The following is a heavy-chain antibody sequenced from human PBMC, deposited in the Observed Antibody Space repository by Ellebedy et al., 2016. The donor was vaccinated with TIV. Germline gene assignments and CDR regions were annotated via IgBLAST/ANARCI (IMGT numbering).Heavy chain of an antibody. Sequence: GESLKISXAASGFTFSDYYMSWIRQAPGKGLEWVSYISSSSSYTNYADSVKGRFTISRDNAKNSLYLQMNSLRAEDTAVYYCARDMEGSGSYYNDGRGNDYWGQGTLVTVSS. CDR1: GFTFSDYY. V-gene: IGHV3-11*05. CDR2: ISSSSSYT. CDR3: ARDMEGSGSYYNDGRGNDY. J-gene: IGHJ4*02. D-gene: IGHD3-10*01.